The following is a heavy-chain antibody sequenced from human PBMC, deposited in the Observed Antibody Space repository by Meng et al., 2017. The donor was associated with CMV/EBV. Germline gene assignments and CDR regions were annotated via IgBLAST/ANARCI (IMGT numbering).Heavy chain of an antibody. Sequence: GGSLRLSCKGSGYSFTSYWIGWVRQMPGKGLEWMWIIYPGDSDTRYRPSFQGQVTISADKSISTAYLQWSSLKASDTAMYYCARRQLLLRGGFDYWGQGTLVTVSS. CDR2: IYPGDSDT. J-gene: IGHJ4*02. V-gene: IGHV5-51*01. D-gene: IGHD2-2*01. CDR1: GYSFTSYW. CDR3: ARRQLLLRGGFDY.